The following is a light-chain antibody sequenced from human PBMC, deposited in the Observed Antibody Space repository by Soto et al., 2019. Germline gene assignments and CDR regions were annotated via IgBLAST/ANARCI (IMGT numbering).Light chain of an antibody. CDR2: GAS. CDR3: QQYYNWPPWT. J-gene: IGKJ1*01. V-gene: IGKV3-15*01. Sequence: EIVMTQSPATLSVSPGERATLSCRASQSVSSNLAWYQHKPGQAARLVIYGASTRDTGIPARFSGSGSGTEFTLTICCLQSEDFAVYYCQQYYNWPPWTFGQGTNVDIK. CDR1: QSVSSN.